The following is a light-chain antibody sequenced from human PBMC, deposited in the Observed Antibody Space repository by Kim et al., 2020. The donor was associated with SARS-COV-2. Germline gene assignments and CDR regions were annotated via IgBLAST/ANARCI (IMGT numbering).Light chain of an antibody. CDR1: QGVSSSY. Sequence: SAGEGDTHSCRASQGVSSSYLAWYQQKPGQAPRLLIYGASSKATGIPDRFSGSGSGTDFTLTISRLEPEDFAVYYCQQYGSSPPYTFGQGTKLEI. CDR2: GAS. CDR3: QQYGSSPPYT. V-gene: IGKV3-20*01. J-gene: IGKJ2*01.